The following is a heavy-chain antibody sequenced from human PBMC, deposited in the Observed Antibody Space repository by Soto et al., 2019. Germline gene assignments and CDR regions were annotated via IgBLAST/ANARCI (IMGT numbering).Heavy chain of an antibody. CDR2: IFSSGIT. CDR3: ARGDPQKGPFFDY. J-gene: IGHJ4*02. Sequence: QVQLQESGPGLVKPSETLSLTCTVSGGSISDYYWSWIRQPAGKGLEWIGRIFSSGITYYNPSLTSRVTMSVDTSKNQFSLRLSSVTAADTAVYYCARGDPQKGPFFDYWGQGTLVTVSS. V-gene: IGHV4-4*07. CDR1: GGSISDYY.